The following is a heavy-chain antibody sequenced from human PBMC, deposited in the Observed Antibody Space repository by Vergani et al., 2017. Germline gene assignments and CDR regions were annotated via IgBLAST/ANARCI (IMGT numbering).Heavy chain of an antibody. Sequence: QLQLQESGPGLVKPSETLSLTCTVSGGSISSSSYYWGWIRQPPGKGLEWIGSIYYSGSTYYNPSLKSRFTISVDTSKNQFSLKLSSVTAADTAVYYCASHIVVVTAHFDLWGRGTLVTVSS. J-gene: IGHJ2*01. CDR3: ASHIVVVTAHFDL. V-gene: IGHV4-39*01. CDR2: IYYSGST. CDR1: GGSISSSSYY. D-gene: IGHD2-21*02.